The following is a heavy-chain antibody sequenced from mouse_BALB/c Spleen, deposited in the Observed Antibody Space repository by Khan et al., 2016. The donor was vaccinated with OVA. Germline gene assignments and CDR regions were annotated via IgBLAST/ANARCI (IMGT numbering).Heavy chain of an antibody. CDR1: GFSLSRYN. CDR2: IWGGGGT. D-gene: IGHD2-14*01. CDR3: ARADYRYDDYYAMDY. J-gene: IGHJ4*01. V-gene: IGHV2-6-4*01. Sequence: QVQLKESGPGLVSPSQSLSITCTVSGFSLSRYNIHWVRQPPGKGLEWLGMIWGGGGTDYNSTLKSRLSISKDNSKSQAFLKMNSLQTDDTAMYXCARADYRYDDYYAMDYWGQGTSVTVSS.